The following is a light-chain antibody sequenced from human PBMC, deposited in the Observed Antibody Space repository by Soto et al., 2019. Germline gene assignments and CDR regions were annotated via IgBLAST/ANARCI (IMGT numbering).Light chain of an antibody. J-gene: IGKJ3*01. CDR1: QSVSSY. CDR3: QQRSNWPPFT. V-gene: IGKV3-11*01. CDR2: GAS. Sequence: EIVLTQSPATRSLSPGERATRSCRASQSVSSYLAWYQQKPGQAPRLLIYGASNRATGIPARFSGSGSGTDFTLTISSLEPEDFAVYYCQQRSNWPPFTFGPGTKADIK.